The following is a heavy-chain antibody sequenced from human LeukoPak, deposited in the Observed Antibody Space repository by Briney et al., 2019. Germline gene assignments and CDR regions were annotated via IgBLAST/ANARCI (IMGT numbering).Heavy chain of an antibody. Sequence: SETLSLTCAVSGGSISSGGYSWSWIRQPPGKGLEWVGYIYHSGSTYYNPSLKSRVTISVDRSKNQFSPKLTSVTGADTAVYYCAGERGEEYSSGWYKRNYFDNWGQGIRVTVSS. V-gene: IGHV4-30-2*01. CDR3: AGERGEEYSSGWYKRNYFDN. CDR1: GGSISSGGYS. D-gene: IGHD6-19*01. J-gene: IGHJ4*02. CDR2: IYHSGST.